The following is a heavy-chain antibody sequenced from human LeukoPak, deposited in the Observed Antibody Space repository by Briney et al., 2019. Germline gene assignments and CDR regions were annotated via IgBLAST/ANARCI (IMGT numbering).Heavy chain of an antibody. Sequence: ASVKVSCKASGYTFTSYFLHWVRQATGQGLEWMGWMNPNSGNTGYAQKFQGRVTMTRNTSISTAYMELSSLRSEDTAVYYCATNVVVVAGTFDYWGQGTLVTVSS. V-gene: IGHV1-8*02. CDR3: ATNVVVVAGTFDY. D-gene: IGHD2-15*01. J-gene: IGHJ4*02. CDR1: GYTFTSYF. CDR2: MNPNSGNT.